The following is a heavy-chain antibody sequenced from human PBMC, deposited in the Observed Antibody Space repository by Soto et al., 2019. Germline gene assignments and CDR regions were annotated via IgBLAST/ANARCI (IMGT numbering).Heavy chain of an antibody. CDR2: ISYDGSNK. CDR3: AKDPRDIVVVVAALTNYGMDV. V-gene: IGHV3-30*18. Sequence: PGGSLRLSCAASGFTFSSYGMHSFRQAPGKGLECVAVISYDGSNKYYADSVKGRFTISRDNSKNTLYLQMNSLRAEDTAVYYCAKDPRDIVVVVAALTNYGMDVWGQGTTVTVSS. CDR1: GFTFSSYG. J-gene: IGHJ6*02. D-gene: IGHD2-15*01.